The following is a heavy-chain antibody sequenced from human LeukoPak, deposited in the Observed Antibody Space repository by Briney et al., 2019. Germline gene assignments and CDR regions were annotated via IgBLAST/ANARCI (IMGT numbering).Heavy chain of an antibody. CDR3: ARDRFLGTPYGMDV. V-gene: IGHV1-18*01. CDR2: ISVYNGNT. CDR1: GYTLTSYG. J-gene: IGHJ6*02. Sequence: ASVKVSCKASGYTLTSYGISWVRQAPGQGLEWMGWISVYNGNTNYAQKLQGRVTMTTDTSTSTAYMELRSLRSDDTAVYYCARDRFLGTPYGMDVWGQGTTVTVSS. D-gene: IGHD2/OR15-2a*01.